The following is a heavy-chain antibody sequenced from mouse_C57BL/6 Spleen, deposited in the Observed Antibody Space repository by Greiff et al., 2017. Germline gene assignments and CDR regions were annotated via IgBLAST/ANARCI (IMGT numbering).Heavy chain of an antibody. CDR1: GYTFTSYW. D-gene: IGHD1-1*01. J-gene: IGHJ2*01. V-gene: IGHV1-59*01. CDR2: IDPTDSYT. Sequence: QVQLKQPGAELVRPGTSVKLSCKASGYTFTSYWMHWVKQRPGQGLEWIGVIDPTDSYTNYNQKFKGKATLTVDTSSSTAYMQLSSLTSEDSAVYYCAREHYCGSGYFDYWGQGTTLTVSS. CDR3: AREHYCGSGYFDY.